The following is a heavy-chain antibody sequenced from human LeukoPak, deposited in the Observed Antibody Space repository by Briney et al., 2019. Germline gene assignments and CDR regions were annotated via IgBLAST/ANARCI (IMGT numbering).Heavy chain of an antibody. Sequence: SETLSLTCTVSGGSISSYYWSWIRQPPGKGLEWIGYIYYSGSTNYNPSLKSRVTISVDTSKNQFSLKLSSVTAADTAVYYCARQRGTAMAPNYYYGMDVWGQGTTVTVSS. CDR2: IYYSGST. V-gene: IGHV4-59*08. D-gene: IGHD5-18*01. CDR3: ARQRGTAMAPNYYYGMDV. CDR1: GGSISSYY. J-gene: IGHJ6*02.